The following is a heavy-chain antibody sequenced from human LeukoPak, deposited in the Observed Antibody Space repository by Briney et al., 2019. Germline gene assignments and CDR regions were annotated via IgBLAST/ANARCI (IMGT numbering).Heavy chain of an antibody. CDR2: IYYSGST. CDR1: GGSISSSY. Sequence: SETLSLTCTVSGGSISSSYWSWIRQPPGKGLEWIGYIYYSGSTNYNPSLKSRVTISVDTSKNQFSLKLSSVTAADTALYYCARSTMVRGGIIRSSYYFDYWGQGTLVTVSS. CDR3: ARSTMVRGGIIRSSYYFDY. D-gene: IGHD3-10*01. V-gene: IGHV4-59*01. J-gene: IGHJ4*02.